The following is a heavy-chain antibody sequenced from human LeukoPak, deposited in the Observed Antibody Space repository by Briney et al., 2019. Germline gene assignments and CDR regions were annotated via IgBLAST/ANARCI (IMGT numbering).Heavy chain of an antibody. Sequence: PSQTLSLTCTVSGGSISSGSYYWSWIRQPAGKGLEWIGRIYTSGSTDYNPSLKSRVTISVDTSKNQFSLKLSSVTAADTAVYYCAREWAMGYQQEGGFDYWGQGTLVTVSS. V-gene: IGHV4-61*02. CDR3: AREWAMGYQQEGGFDY. CDR1: GGSISSGSYY. D-gene: IGHD2-2*01. J-gene: IGHJ4*02. CDR2: IYTSGST.